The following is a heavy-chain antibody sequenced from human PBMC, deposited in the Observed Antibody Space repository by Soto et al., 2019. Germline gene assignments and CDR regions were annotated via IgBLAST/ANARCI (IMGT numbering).Heavy chain of an antibody. J-gene: IGHJ3*02. CDR1: GFTFSSYD. V-gene: IGHV3-13*01. Sequence: EVQLVESGGGLVQPGGSLRLSCAASGFTFSSYDMHWVRQATGKGLEWVSAIGTAGDTYYPGSVKGRFTISRENAKNSLYLQMNSLRAGDTAVYYCARVEGHGSGSPDAFDIWGQGTMVTVSS. CDR3: ARVEGHGSGSPDAFDI. CDR2: IGTAGDT. D-gene: IGHD3-10*01.